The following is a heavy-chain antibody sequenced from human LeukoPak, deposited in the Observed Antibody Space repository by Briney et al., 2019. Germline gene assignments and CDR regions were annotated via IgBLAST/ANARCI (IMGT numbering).Heavy chain of an antibody. V-gene: IGHV3-66*02. J-gene: IGHJ4*02. CDR2: IYSGGST. CDR1: GFTVSSNY. D-gene: IGHD6-13*01. CDR3: ARDTDARQQLIIRVGYYDC. Sequence: PGGSLRLSCAASGFTVSSNYMSWVRQAPGKGLEWVSVIYSGGSTYYSDSVKGRFTISRDNSKNTLYLQMNSLRADDTAMYYCARDTDARQQLIIRVGYYDCRGQGTLVTVSS.